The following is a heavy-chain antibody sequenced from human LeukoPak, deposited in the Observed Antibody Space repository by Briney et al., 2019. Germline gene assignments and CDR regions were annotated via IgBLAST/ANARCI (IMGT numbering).Heavy chain of an antibody. V-gene: IGHV3-30*02. CDR1: GFTFSSYG. CDR3: AKGTVY. CDR2: VRYDGSNK. Sequence: GGSLRLSCAASGFTFSSYGMRWVRQAPVKGLEWVAFVRYDGSNKYYADSVKGRFTIYRDNSKNTLYLQMNSLRAEDTAVYYCAKGTVYWGQGTLVTVSS. D-gene: IGHD4-11*01. J-gene: IGHJ4*02.